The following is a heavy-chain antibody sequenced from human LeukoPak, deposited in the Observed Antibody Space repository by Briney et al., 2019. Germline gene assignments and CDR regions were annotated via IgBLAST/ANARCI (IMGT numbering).Heavy chain of an antibody. D-gene: IGHD3-10*01. CDR2: ISGSGGST. CDR1: GFTFSDYY. V-gene: IGHV3-23*01. J-gene: IGHJ6*02. CDR3: AKEKETYYYGLGSYFPSYYYYGMDV. Sequence: GGSLRLSCAASGFTFSDYYMSWIRQAPGKGLEWVSAISGSGGSTYYADSVKGRFTISRDNSKNTLYLQMNSLRAEDTAVYYCAKEKETYYYGLGSYFPSYYYYGMDVWGQGTTVTVSS.